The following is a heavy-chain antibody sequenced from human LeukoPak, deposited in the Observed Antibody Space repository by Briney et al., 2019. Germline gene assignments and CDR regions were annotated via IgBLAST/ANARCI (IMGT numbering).Heavy chain of an antibody. CDR1: GGSISSGSYY. CDR2: IYTSGST. J-gene: IGHJ6*02. CDR3: ARGVTRKPDLRDYYYGMDV. V-gene: IGHV4-61*02. D-gene: IGHD4-17*01. Sequence: SETLSLTCTVSGGSISSGSYYWSWIRQPAGKGLEWIGRIYTSGSTNYNPSLKSRVTISVDTSKNQFSLKLSSVTAADTAVYYCARGVTRKPDLRDYYYGMDVWGQGTTVTVSS.